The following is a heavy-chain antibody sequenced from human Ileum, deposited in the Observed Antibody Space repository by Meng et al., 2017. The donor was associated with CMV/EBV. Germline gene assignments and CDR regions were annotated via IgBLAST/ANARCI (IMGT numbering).Heavy chain of an antibody. CDR2: IHGGGGK. D-gene: IGHD6-6*01. Sequence: QITLKESGPTLVNPPQTLTLTCSFSGFSLTTNVESVGWIRQPPGKALEWLALIHGGGGKQYSPSLQSRLTATRDTSKNQVVLTMTNMDPVDTATYYCVHRYSSSSGQVSWGQGTLVTVSS. CDR3: VHRYSSSSGQVS. V-gene: IGHV2-5*02. J-gene: IGHJ5*02. CDR1: GFSLTTNVES.